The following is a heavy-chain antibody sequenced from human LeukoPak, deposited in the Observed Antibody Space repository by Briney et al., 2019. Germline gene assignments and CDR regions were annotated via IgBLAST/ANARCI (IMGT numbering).Heavy chain of an antibody. CDR2: ISYDGSNK. J-gene: IGHJ4*02. CDR1: GFTFNTYG. Sequence: PGRALRLSCAASGFTFNTYGMHWVRQAPGKGLEWVAVISYDGSNKYYADSVKGRFTISRDNSKNTLYLQMNSLRAEDMAVYYCAKDRPRPWVIPAATLDFWGQGTLVTVSS. V-gene: IGHV3-30*18. D-gene: IGHD2-2*01. CDR3: AKDRPRPWVIPAATLDF.